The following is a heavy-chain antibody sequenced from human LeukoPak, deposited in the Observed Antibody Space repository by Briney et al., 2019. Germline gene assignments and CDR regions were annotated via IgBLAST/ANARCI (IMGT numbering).Heavy chain of an antibody. CDR1: GFTFSSYS. J-gene: IGHJ6*03. Sequence: GGSLRLSCAASGFTFSSYSMNWVRQAPGKGLEWVSSISTTGSYISYADSVKGRFTISRDNSKNTLYLQMNSLRAEDTAVYYCAKESRDGYNYEDYYYYMDVWGKGTTVTVSS. D-gene: IGHD5-24*01. CDR3: AKESRDGYNYEDYYYYMDV. CDR2: ISTTGSYI. V-gene: IGHV3-21*01.